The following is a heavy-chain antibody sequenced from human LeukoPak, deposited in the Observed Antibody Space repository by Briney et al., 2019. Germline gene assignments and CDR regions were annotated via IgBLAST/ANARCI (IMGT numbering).Heavy chain of an antibody. CDR2: IYYSGST. Sequence: SETLSLTCTVSGGSISSSSYCWGWIRQPPGKGLEWIGSIYYSGSTYYNPSLKSRVTISVDTSKNQFSLKLSSVTAADTAVYYCARTEYSSSPYYYYYMDVWGKGTTVTVSS. D-gene: IGHD6-6*01. CDR1: GGSISSSSYC. V-gene: IGHV4-39*01. J-gene: IGHJ6*03. CDR3: ARTEYSSSPYYYYYMDV.